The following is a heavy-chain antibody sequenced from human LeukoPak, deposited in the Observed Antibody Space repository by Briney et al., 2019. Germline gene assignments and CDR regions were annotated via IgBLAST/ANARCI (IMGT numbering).Heavy chain of an antibody. CDR3: ARAGRAYSSSWYWFDP. Sequence: GGSLRLSCAASGFTVSSNYMSWVRPAPGKGLEWVSSLSSSSSYIDYADSVKGRFTISRDNAKNSLYPQMNSLRAEDTAVYYCARAGRAYSSSWYWFDPWGQGTLVTVSS. J-gene: IGHJ5*02. CDR1: GFTVSSNY. D-gene: IGHD6-13*01. V-gene: IGHV3-21*01. CDR2: LSSSSSYI.